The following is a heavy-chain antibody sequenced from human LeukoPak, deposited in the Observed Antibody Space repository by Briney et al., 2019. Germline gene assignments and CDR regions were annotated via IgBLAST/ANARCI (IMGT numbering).Heavy chain of an antibody. CDR1: GESFSGYY. CDR2: INHSGST. J-gene: IGHJ6*02. CDR3: AREPIVVVPAAIYYYGMDV. D-gene: IGHD2-2*01. Sequence: SETLSLTCAVYGESFSGYYWSWIRQPPGKGLEWIGEINHSGSTNYNPSLKSRVTISVDTSKNQFSLKLSSVTAADTAVYYCAREPIVVVPAAIYYYGMDVWGQGTTVTVSS. V-gene: IGHV4-34*01.